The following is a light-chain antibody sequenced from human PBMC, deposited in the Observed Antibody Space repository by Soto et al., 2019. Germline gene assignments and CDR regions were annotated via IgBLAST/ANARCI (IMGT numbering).Light chain of an antibody. Sequence: QSVLTQPASVSGSPGQSITISCTGTSSDVGGYNYVSWYQQHPGKAPKLMIYEVSNRPSGVSNRFSGSKSGNTASLTISGLQAEDEAGYYCSSYTSSSTLYVCGTGTKVTVL. CDR2: EVS. CDR3: SSYTSSSTLYV. CDR1: SSDVGGYNY. J-gene: IGLJ1*01. V-gene: IGLV2-14*01.